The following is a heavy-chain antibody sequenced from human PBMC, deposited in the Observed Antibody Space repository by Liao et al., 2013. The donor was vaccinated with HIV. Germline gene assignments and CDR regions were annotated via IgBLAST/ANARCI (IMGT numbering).Heavy chain of an antibody. CDR1: GGSFSAYY. CDR3: ARQRITADLDQLDF. Sequence: QMQLQESGPGLVKPSETLSLTCAVYGGSFSAYYWTWIRQSPGKGLEWIGEVIHSGYTNYNPSLKSRVAISIDTSKNQFSLKLTSVTAADTAIYYCARQRITADLDQLDFWGQGTLVTVSS. V-gene: IGHV4-34*12. D-gene: IGHD1-1*01. J-gene: IGHJ4*02. CDR2: VIHSGYT.